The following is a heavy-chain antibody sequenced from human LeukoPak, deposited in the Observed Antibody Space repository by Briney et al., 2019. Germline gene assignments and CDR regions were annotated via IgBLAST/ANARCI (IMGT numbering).Heavy chain of an antibody. CDR1: GFTFSSYW. J-gene: IGHJ5*02. CDR2: IKQDGSGK. Sequence: GGSLRLSCAASGFTFSSYWMSWVRQAPGKGLEWVANIKQDGSGKYYVDSVKGRFTISRDNAKNSLYLQMNSLRVEDTAVYYCATEISMIRGIIELDPWGQGTLVTVSS. CDR3: ATEISMIRGIIELDP. D-gene: IGHD3-10*01. V-gene: IGHV3-7*01.